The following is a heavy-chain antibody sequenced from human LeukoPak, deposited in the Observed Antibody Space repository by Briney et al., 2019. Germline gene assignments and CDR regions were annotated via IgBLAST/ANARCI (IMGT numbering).Heavy chain of an antibody. Sequence: PSETLSLTCTVSGGSISSYYWSWIRQPPGKGLEWIGEMNHSGSTNYNPSLKSRVTISVDTSKNQFSLKLSSVTAADTAVYYCARGGVIVGFDYFDYWGQGTLVTVSS. CDR1: GGSISSYY. D-gene: IGHD3-16*02. V-gene: IGHV4-34*01. CDR3: ARGGVIVGFDYFDY. J-gene: IGHJ4*02. CDR2: MNHSGST.